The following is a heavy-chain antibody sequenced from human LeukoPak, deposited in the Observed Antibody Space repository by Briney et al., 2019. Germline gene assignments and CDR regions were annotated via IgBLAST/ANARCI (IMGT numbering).Heavy chain of an antibody. CDR1: XYXFTSYW. V-gene: IGHV5-10-1*01. J-gene: IGHJ1*01. D-gene: IGHD6-19*01. Sequence: GESLRISCKGSXYXFTSYWISXVRXMPRKXLEWMGRIDPSDSYTNYSPSFQGHVTISADKSISTAYLQWSSLKASDTAMYYCAGAGXAVAGNAEYFQHWGQGTLVTVSS. CDR2: IDPSDSYT. CDR3: AGAGXAVAGNAEYFQH.